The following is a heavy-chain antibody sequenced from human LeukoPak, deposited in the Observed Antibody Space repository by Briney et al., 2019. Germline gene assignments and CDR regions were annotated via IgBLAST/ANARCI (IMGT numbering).Heavy chain of an antibody. CDR2: IYHSGNT. CDR3: ARQVSWSIFGGNWFDP. D-gene: IGHD3-3*01. J-gene: IGHJ5*02. Sequence: SETLSLTCAVSGYSISSGYYWGWIRQPLGKGLDWIASIYHSGNTYYNPSLKSRVTISVDTSKNQFSLKLSSVTAADTAVYYCARQVSWSIFGGNWFDPWGQGTLVTVSS. V-gene: IGHV4-38-2*01. CDR1: GYSISSGYY.